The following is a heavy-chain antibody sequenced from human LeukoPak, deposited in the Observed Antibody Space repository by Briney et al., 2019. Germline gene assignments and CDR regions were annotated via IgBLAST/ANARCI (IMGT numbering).Heavy chain of an antibody. Sequence: GGSLRLSCAVSGFTLSRNAMTWVRQAPGKGLQWISSISVSGDATDYADSVKGRFTIYRDISKNTLYLQMNSLRVDDTAVYYCPKEIRPNDCWGQGTLVTVSS. CDR1: GFTLSRNA. CDR3: PKEIRPNDC. J-gene: IGHJ4*02. V-gene: IGHV3-23*01. CDR2: ISVSGDAT.